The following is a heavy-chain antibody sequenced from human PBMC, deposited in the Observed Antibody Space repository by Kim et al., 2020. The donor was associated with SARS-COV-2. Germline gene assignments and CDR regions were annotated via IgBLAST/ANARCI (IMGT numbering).Heavy chain of an antibody. V-gene: IGHV4-34*01. D-gene: IGHD2-21*02. CDR3: AGDGGAYCGGDCYSDRGPFDY. J-gene: IGHJ4*02. Sequence: SETLSLTCAVYGGSFSGYYWSWIRQPPGKGLEWIGEINHSGSTNYNPSLKSRVTISVDTSKNQFSLKLSSVTAADTAVYYCAGDGGAYCGGDCYSDRGPFDYWGQGTLVTVSS. CDR1: GGSFSGYY. CDR2: INHSGST.